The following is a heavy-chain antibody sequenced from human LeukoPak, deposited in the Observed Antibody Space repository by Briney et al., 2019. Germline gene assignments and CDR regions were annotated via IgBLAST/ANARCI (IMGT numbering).Heavy chain of an antibody. J-gene: IGHJ4*02. D-gene: IGHD2-2*01. CDR2: ISSSGSTI. CDR1: GFTFSSYE. V-gene: IGHV3-48*03. Sequence: GGSLRLSCAASGFTFSSYEMNWVRQAPGKGLEWVSYISSSGSTIYYADSVKGRFTISRDNAQNSRYLQKNSLRAEDTAVYYFAGDTEGTIVVVPAAKDWGQGTLVTVSS. CDR3: AGDTEGTIVVVPAAKD.